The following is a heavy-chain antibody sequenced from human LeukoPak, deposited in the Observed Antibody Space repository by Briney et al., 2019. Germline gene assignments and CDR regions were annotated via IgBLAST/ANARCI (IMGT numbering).Heavy chain of an antibody. V-gene: IGHV1-69*13. CDR3: ARDPSPARPYYYYGMDV. CDR2: IIPIFGTA. Sequence: ASVKVSCKASGGTFSSYAISWVRQAPGQGLEWMGGIIPIFGTANYARKFQGRVTITADESTSTAYMELSSLRSEGTAVYYCARDPSPARPYYYYGMDVWGQGTTVTVSS. J-gene: IGHJ6*02. D-gene: IGHD6-6*01. CDR1: GGTFSSYA.